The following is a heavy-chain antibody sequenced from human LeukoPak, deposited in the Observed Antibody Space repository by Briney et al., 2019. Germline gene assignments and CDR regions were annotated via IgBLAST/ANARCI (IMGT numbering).Heavy chain of an antibody. Sequence: SQTLSLTCTVSGGSISSGDYDWSWIRQPPGKGLEWVGYIYYSGSTYYNPSLKSRVTISVDTSKNQFSLKLSSVTAADTAVYYCAATQDYCSGGSCYLDYWGQGTLVTVSS. V-gene: IGHV4-30-4*01. J-gene: IGHJ4*02. CDR3: AATQDYCSGGSCYLDY. CDR1: GGSISSGDYD. CDR2: IYYSGST. D-gene: IGHD2-15*01.